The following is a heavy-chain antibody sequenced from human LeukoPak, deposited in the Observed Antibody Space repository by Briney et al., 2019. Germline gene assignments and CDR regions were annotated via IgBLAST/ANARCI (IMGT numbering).Heavy chain of an antibody. CDR1: GGSISSSNW. CDR2: IYHSGST. CDR3: ARFRYGSGSPRFDY. D-gene: IGHD3-10*01. V-gene: IGHV4-4*02. Sequence: PSGTLSLTRAVSGGSISSSNWWSWVRQPPGKGLEWIGEIYHSGSTNYNPSLKSRVTISVDTSKNQFSLKLSSVTAADTAVYYCARFRYGSGSPRFDYWGQGTLVTVSS. J-gene: IGHJ4*02.